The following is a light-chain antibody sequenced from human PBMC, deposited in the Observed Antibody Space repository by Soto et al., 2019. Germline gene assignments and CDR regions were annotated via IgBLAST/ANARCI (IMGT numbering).Light chain of an antibody. CDR1: QSVLYSSNNKNY. V-gene: IGKV4-1*01. CDR2: WAS. Sequence: DIVMTQSPDSLAVSLGERATINFKSSQSVLYSSNNKNYLAWYQQKPGQPPKLLIYWASTRESGVPDRFSGSGSGTDFSLTIGSLQAEDVAVYYCQQYYSTSLTFGGGTKVEIK. CDR3: QQYYSTSLT. J-gene: IGKJ4*01.